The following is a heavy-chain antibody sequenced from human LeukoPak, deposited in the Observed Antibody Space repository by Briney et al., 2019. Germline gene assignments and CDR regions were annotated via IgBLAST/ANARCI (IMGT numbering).Heavy chain of an antibody. V-gene: IGHV4-59*01. D-gene: IGHD6-13*01. Sequence: SETLSLTCTVSGGSISSYYWSWIRQPPGKGLEWIGYIYYSGSTNYNPSLKSRVTISVDTSKNQFSLKLSSVTAADTAVYYCARDKTSAAGAHYYYMDVWGKGTTVTVSS. CDR3: ARDKTSAAGAHYYYMDV. J-gene: IGHJ6*03. CDR2: IYYSGST. CDR1: GGSISSYY.